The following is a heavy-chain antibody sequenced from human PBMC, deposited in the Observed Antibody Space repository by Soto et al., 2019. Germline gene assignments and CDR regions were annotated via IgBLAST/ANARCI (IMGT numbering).Heavy chain of an antibody. CDR1: GFTFSSYG. CDR3: ARTAGGRVRGALDI. D-gene: IGHD6-13*01. V-gene: IGHV3-30-3*01. Sequence: QVHLEESGGGVVQPGTSLRLSCVASGFTFSSYGMHCVRQAPGKGLEWVAVIPNTENKKYYADSVKGRFTISRDNSQNTLFIQMDSLMSEDTAMYYCARTAGGRVRGALDIWGQGTMVTVS. J-gene: IGHJ3*02. CDR2: IPNTENKK.